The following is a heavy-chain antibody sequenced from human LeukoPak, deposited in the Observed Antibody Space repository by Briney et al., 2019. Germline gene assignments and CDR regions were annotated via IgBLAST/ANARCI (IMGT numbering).Heavy chain of an antibody. CDR3: ARAYYYDSSGYYPYFQH. CDR1: GFTFSSYG. D-gene: IGHD3-22*01. CDR2: ISYDEINK. V-gene: IGHV3-30*03. Sequence: PGRSLRLSCAASGFTFSSYGMHWVRQAPGKGLEWVAVISYDEINKYYADSVKGRFTISRDNSKNTLYLQMNSLRAEDTAVYYCARAYYYDSSGYYPYFQHWGQGTLVTVSS. J-gene: IGHJ1*01.